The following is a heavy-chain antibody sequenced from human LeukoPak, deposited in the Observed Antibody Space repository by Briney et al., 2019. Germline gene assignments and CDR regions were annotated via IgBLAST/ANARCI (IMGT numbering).Heavy chain of an antibody. CDR3: AKDQGSSSGWYSRDGFAL. D-gene: IGHD6-19*01. J-gene: IGHJ3*01. V-gene: IGHV3-23*01. CDR1: GLTFSSYA. Sequence: GGSLRLSCAGSGLTFSSYAMSWVRQAPGKGLEWVSGISSSGDSTFYADSVKGRFTISRDNSKNTLYLQMNSLRAEDTALYYCAKDQGSSSGWYSRDGFALWGRGTMVTVSS. CDR2: ISSSGDST.